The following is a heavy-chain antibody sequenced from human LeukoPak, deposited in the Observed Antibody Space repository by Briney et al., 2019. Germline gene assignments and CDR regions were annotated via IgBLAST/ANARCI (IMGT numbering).Heavy chain of an antibody. D-gene: IGHD3-9*01. CDR2: IYPGDSDT. V-gene: IGHV5-51*01. J-gene: IGHJ3*02. Sequence: GAALEISCQGSGYRFTSYWIGWVRQMPGKGLEWMGIIYPGDSDTRYSPSFQGQVTISADKSISTAYLQWSSLKASDTAMYYCARLNFDWPHGDAFDIWGQGTMVTVSS. CDR1: GYRFTSYW. CDR3: ARLNFDWPHGDAFDI.